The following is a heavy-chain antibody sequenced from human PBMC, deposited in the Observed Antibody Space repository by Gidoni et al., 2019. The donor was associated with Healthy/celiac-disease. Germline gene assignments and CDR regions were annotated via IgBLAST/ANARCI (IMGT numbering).Heavy chain of an antibody. CDR2: NIPIFGTA. D-gene: IGHD4-17*01. CDR1: GVTFSRYA. J-gene: IGHJ4*02. V-gene: IGHV1-69*01. CDR3: ARNGDYLYFDY. Sequence: QVQLVQSGDEVKKPGSSVKVSCKASGVTFSRYAIRWVRQAPGQGLEWMGGNIPIFGTANYAKKFQGRVTITADESTSTAYMELSSLRSEDTAVYYCARNGDYLYFDYWGQGTLVIVSS.